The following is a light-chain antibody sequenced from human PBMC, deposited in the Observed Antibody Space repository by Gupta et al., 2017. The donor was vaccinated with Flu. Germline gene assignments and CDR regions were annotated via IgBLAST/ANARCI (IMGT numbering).Light chain of an antibody. V-gene: IGLV1-40*01. J-gene: IGLJ2*01. CDR3: QSYDSSLSGSRV. Sequence: TISCTGSSSNIGSGYDVHWYQQHPGTAPKLLIYGNSNRPSGVPDRFSGSKSGTSASLAITGLQAEDEADYYCQSYDSSLSGSRVFGGGTKLTVL. CDR1: SSNIGSGYD. CDR2: GNS.